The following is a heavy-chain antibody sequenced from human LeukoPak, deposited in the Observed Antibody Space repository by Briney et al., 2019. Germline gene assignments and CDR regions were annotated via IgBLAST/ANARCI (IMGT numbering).Heavy chain of an antibody. Sequence: GGSLRLSCAASGFTFDDYAMHWVRQAPGKGLEWVSGISWNSGSIGYADSVKGRFTISRDNAKNSLYLQMNSLRAEDTALYYCAKDRDAYYGSGSAFDYWGQGTLVTVSS. D-gene: IGHD3-10*01. J-gene: IGHJ4*02. V-gene: IGHV3-9*01. CDR1: GFTFDDYA. CDR3: AKDRDAYYGSGSAFDY. CDR2: ISWNSGSI.